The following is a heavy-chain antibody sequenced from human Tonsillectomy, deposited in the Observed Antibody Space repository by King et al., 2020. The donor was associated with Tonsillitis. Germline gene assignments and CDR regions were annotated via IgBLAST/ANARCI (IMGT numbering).Heavy chain of an antibody. V-gene: IGHV1-46*01. CDR1: GYTFTDYY. CDR3: ARDHIADTTLAPTLPRYGMDV. J-gene: IGHJ6*02. Sequence: QLVQSGAEVKKPGASVKVSCKASGYTFTDYYMHWVRQAPGQGLEWMGIINPSAGSTTYAQKLQGRVTMTRDTSTSTVYMELSSLRSEDTAVYYCARDHIADTTLAPTLPRYGMDVWGQGTTVTVSS. D-gene: IGHD5-18*01. CDR2: INPSAGST.